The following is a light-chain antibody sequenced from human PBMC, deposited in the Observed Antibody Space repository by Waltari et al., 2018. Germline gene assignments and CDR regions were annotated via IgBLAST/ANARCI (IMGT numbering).Light chain of an antibody. CDR1: QSVTSIS. Sequence: LSCRASQSVTSISLTWYQQKLSQAPRLLIYGTSTRATGIPDRFSGSGSGTDFTLTISRLEPEDFAVYYCQQYDGEVVTFGGGTKVEI. V-gene: IGKV3-20*01. J-gene: IGKJ4*01. CDR3: QQYDGEVVT. CDR2: GTS.